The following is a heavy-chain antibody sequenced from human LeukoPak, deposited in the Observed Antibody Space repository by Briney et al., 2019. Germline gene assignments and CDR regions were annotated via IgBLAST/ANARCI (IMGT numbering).Heavy chain of an antibody. V-gene: IGHV3-23*01. J-gene: IGHJ4*02. Sequence: GGSLRLSCVASGFTFSSYAMSWVRQAPGRGLEWVSTISASGSATNYADSVKGRFTISRDNSNNTLYLQINSLRAEDTAVYYCAKPRSGWSPFDYWGQGTLVTVSS. D-gene: IGHD6-19*01. CDR3: AKPRSGWSPFDY. CDR1: GFTFSSYA. CDR2: ISASGSAT.